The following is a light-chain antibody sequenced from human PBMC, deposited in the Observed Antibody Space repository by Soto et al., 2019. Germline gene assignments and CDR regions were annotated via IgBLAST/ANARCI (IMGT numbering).Light chain of an antibody. V-gene: IGKV4-1*01. CDR2: WAS. CDR1: QSVLYSSNNKNY. J-gene: IGKJ1*01. CDR3: QQYYSSPRT. Sequence: DIVMTQSPDSLAVSLGERATINCKSSQSVLYSSNNKNYLAWYQQKPRQPPKLLIYWASTRESGVPDRFSGSGSGTDFTLTISSLQAEDGAVYYCQQYYSSPRTFGQGTKVEIK.